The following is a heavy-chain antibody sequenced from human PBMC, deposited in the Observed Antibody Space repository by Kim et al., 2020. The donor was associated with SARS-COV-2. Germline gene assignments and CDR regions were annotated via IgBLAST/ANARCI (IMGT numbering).Heavy chain of an antibody. CDR1: GYTFSNYA. CDR3: ARGGAVLRFLEWLSSYFDY. V-gene: IGHV1-3*01. CDR2: INAGSGNT. D-gene: IGHD3-3*01. J-gene: IGHJ4*02. Sequence: ASVKVSCKASGYTFSNYAMHWVRQAPGQRLEWMGWINAGSGNTEYSQKFQGRLIITRDTSASTAYMELSSLRSEDTAVYYCARGGAVLRFLEWLSSYFDYWGKGTLGTVSS.